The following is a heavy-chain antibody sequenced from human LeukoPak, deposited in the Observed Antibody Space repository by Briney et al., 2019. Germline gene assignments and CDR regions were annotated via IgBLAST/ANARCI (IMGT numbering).Heavy chain of an antibody. CDR2: IKSKTDGGTT. CDR3: TTAPNIVVVPAATP. Sequence: GGSLRLSCAASGFTFSNAWMSWVRQAPGKGLEWVGRIKSKTDGGTTDYAAPVKGRFTISRDDSKNTLYLQMNSLKTEDTAVYYCTTAPNIVVVPAATPWDQGTLVTVSS. D-gene: IGHD2-2*01. J-gene: IGHJ5*02. CDR1: GFTFSNAW. V-gene: IGHV3-15*01.